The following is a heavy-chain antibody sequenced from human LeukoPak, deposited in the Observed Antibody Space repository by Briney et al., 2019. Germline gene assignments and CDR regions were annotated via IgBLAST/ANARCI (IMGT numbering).Heavy chain of an antibody. CDR2: ISGGGGST. CDR3: TSWGDTTAEYFQR. Sequence: GGSLRLSCAASGFTFSSYAMSWVRQAPGKGLEWVSAISGGGGSTYYADSVKGRFTISRDNSKNTLYLQMNSLRAEDTAVYYCTSWGDTTAEYFQRWGQGTLVTVSS. D-gene: IGHD2-21*02. CDR1: GFTFSSYA. J-gene: IGHJ1*01. V-gene: IGHV3-23*01.